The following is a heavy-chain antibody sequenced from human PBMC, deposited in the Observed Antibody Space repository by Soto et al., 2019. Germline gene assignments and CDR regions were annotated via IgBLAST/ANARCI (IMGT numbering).Heavy chain of an antibody. V-gene: IGHV1-69*13. CDR1: GGTFSSYA. CDR3: ARGGGYCGGDCYTFDY. J-gene: IGHJ4*02. CDR2: IIPIFGTA. Sequence: SVKVSCKASGGTFSSYAISWVRQAPGQGLEWMGGIIPIFGTANYAQKFQGRVTIAADESTSTAYMELSSLRSEDTAVYYCARGGGYCGGDCYTFDYWGQGTLVTVSS. D-gene: IGHD2-21*02.